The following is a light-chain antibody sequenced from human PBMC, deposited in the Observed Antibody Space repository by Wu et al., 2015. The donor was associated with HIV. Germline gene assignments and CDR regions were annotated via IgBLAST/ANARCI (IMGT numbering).Light chain of an antibody. J-gene: IGKJ1*01. V-gene: IGKV3-20*01. Sequence: EIVMTQSPATLSVSPGERATLSCRASQSVGSDLAWYQQKPGQAPRLLVFGASSRATGIPDRISGSGSGTDFILTISRLEPEDCAIYYCQHYGSSPPKWTFGQGTKVEIK. CDR3: QHYGSSPPKWT. CDR1: QSVGSD. CDR2: GAS.